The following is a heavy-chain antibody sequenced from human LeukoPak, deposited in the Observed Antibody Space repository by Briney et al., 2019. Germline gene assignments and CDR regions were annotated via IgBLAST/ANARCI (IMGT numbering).Heavy chain of an antibody. CDR1: GFTFSSYA. V-gene: IGHV3-23*01. D-gene: IGHD1-26*01. CDR3: AKEEGATRN. Sequence: GGSLRLSCAASGFTFSSYAMSWVRQAPGKGLEWVSAISDSGGSTYYADSVKGRFTISRDSSKNTVYLQMDSLRDEDTAVYYCAKEEGATRNWGQGTLVTVSS. CDR2: ISDSGGST. J-gene: IGHJ4*02.